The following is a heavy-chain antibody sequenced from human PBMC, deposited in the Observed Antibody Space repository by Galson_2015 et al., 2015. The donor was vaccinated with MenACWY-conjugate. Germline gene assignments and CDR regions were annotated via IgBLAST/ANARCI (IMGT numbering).Heavy chain of an antibody. CDR2: ISGSGGST. Sequence: SLRLSCAASGFTFRNYVMNWVRQAPGKGLEWVSGISGSGGSTYYADSVKGRFTISRDNSKNTLYLQMNSLRAEDTAVYYCAKDWSGLSYAGYWGQGTLVTVSS. D-gene: IGHD3-3*01. CDR3: AKDWSGLSYAGY. V-gene: IGHV3-23*01. CDR1: GFTFRNYV. J-gene: IGHJ4*02.